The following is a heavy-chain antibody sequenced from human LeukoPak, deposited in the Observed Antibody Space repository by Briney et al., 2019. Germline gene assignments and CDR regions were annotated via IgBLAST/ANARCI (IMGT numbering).Heavy chain of an antibody. CDR1: GDSVSRRDSY. CDR2: IYYSGRT. D-gene: IGHD3-22*01. V-gene: IGHV4-39*01. J-gene: IGHJ1*01. CDR3: ARRRYYDSSGYLE. Sequence: PSETLSLTCTIFGDSVSRRDSYWDWIRQPPGKGLEWIGTIYYSGRTYYSPSLKSRVTLSLDMSNNQFSLTLSSVTAADTALYFCARRRYYDSSGYLEWGQGTLVSVPS.